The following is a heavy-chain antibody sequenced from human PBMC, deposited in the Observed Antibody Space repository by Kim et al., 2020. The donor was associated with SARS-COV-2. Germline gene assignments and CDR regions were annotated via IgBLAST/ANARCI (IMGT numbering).Heavy chain of an antibody. Sequence: SYTDYAASVNGRFTISRDSAKRSVSLQMNRLTPEDTAVYYCVREPSNWGQGTLVTVSS. CDR2: SYT. CDR3: VREPSN. J-gene: IGHJ4*02. V-gene: IGHV3-11*05.